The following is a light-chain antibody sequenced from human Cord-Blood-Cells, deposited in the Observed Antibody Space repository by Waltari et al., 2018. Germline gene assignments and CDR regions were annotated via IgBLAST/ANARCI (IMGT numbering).Light chain of an antibody. V-gene: IGLV4-69*01. J-gene: IGLJ3*02. CDR2: LNSDGSH. CDR3: QTWGTGINWV. CDR1: SGHSSYA. Sequence: QLVLTQSPSASASLGASVKLTCTLSSGHSSYAIAWHQQQPEKGHRYLMRLNSDGSHSKGDGIPHLCAGDSSVAARYLTIPSLQSEDEADYYGQTWGTGINWVFVGGTKLTVL.